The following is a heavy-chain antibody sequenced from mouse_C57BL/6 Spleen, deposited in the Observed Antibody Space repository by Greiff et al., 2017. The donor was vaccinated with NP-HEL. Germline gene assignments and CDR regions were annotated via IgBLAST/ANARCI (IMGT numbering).Heavy chain of an antibody. J-gene: IGHJ2*01. CDR2: IHPNSGST. CDR1: GYTFTSYW. V-gene: IGHV1-64*01. CDR3: ARGGFLYYFDY. Sequence: VQLQQSGAELVKPGASVKLSCKASGYTFTSYWMHWVKQRPGQGLEWIGMIHPNSGSTNYNEKFKSKATLTVDKSSSTAYMQLSSLTSEDSAVYYCARGGFLYYFDYWGQGTTLTVSS.